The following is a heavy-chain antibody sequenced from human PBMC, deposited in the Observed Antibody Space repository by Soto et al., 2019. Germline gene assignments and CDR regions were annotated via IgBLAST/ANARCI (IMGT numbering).Heavy chain of an antibody. CDR1: GYTFTSYD. J-gene: IGHJ6*04. D-gene: IGHD2-15*01. CDR3: ARGPDCSGGSCPLLLDV. Sequence: GASVKVSCKASGYTFTSYDINWVRQATRQGLEWMGWMNPNSGNTGYAQKFQGRVTMTRNTSISTAYMDLSSLRSEDTAVYFCARGPDCSGGSCPLLLDVWGKGTTVTVSS. CDR2: MNPNSGNT. V-gene: IGHV1-8*01.